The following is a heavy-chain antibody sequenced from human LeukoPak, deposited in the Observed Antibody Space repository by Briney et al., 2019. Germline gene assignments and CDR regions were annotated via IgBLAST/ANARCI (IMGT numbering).Heavy chain of an antibody. CDR3: ARRRIVGSGWYDGAFDI. Sequence: PGESLKISCQTSGYYLHNYWLGWVRQMPGKGLEWMGIIYPHDSDARYSPSFQGQVTISADKSIYTAYLHWSSLWSSDNAMYYCARRRIVGSGWYDGAFDIWGQGTMVSVS. CDR2: IYPHDSDA. V-gene: IGHV5-51*01. J-gene: IGHJ3*02. CDR1: GYYLHNYW. D-gene: IGHD6-19*01.